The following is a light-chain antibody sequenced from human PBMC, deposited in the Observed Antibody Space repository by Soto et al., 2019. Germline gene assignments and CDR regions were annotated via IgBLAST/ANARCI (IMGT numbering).Light chain of an antibody. Sequence: DIQLTQSPSSLSASVGDRVTITCWASQTITYYVTWYQQKPGGAPKLLIYAASNLQSGVPSRFSGSEYGTVFLITISSLHLEDLSTYCCKQSFAIPKTFGQGTKVDIK. CDR3: KQSFAIPKT. CDR2: AAS. V-gene: IGKV1-39*01. J-gene: IGKJ2*01. CDR1: QTITYY.